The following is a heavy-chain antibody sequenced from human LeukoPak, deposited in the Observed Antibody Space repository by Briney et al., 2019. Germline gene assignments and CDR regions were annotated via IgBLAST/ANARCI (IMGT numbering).Heavy chain of an antibody. Sequence: GGSLRLSCAASGFTFSSYAMSWVRQAPGKGLEWVSAISGSGGSTYYADSVKSRFTISRDNSKNTLYLQMNSLRAEDTAVYYCAKDHRPAARPACFDYWGQGTLVTVSS. CDR1: GFTFSSYA. V-gene: IGHV3-23*01. J-gene: IGHJ4*02. CDR3: AKDHRPAARPACFDY. CDR2: ISGSGGST. D-gene: IGHD6-6*01.